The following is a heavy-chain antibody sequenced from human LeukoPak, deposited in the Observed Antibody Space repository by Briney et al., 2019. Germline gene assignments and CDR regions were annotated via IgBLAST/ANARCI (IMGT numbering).Heavy chain of an antibody. CDR3: ARGPILLWFGEARSGAAFDI. D-gene: IGHD3-10*01. Sequence: GASVKVSCKASGYTFTSCDINWVRQATGQGLEWMGWMNPNSGNTGYAQKFQGRVTMTRNTSISTAYMELSSLRSEDTAVYYCARGPILLWFGEARSGAAFDIWGQGTMVTVSS. CDR2: MNPNSGNT. CDR1: GYTFTSCD. J-gene: IGHJ3*02. V-gene: IGHV1-8*01.